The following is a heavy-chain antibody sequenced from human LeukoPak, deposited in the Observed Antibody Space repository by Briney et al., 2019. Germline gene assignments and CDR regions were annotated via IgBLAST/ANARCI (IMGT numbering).Heavy chain of an antibody. CDR3: ASGLYLLGELLYGPFDY. V-gene: IGHV4-4*07. J-gene: IGHJ4*02. Sequence: PSETLSLTCTVSGGSISSYYWSWIRQPAGKGLEWIGRIYTSGSTNYNPSLKSRVTISVDKSKNQFSLKLSSVTAADTAVYYCASGLYLLGELLYGPFDYWGQGTLVTVSS. CDR2: IYTSGST. D-gene: IGHD3-10*01. CDR1: GGSISSYY.